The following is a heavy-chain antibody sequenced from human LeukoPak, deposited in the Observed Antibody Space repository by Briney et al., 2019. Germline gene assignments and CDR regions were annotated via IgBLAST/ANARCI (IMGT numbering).Heavy chain of an antibody. CDR1: GVTFSSYE. D-gene: IGHD3-3*01. Sequence: GGSLRLSCAASGVTFSSYEMNWVRQAPGKGLEWVSAISGSGGSTYYADSVKGRFTISRDNSKKTLYLQMNSLRAEDTAVYYCAKDLTFGVVVSDYWGQGTLVTVSS. V-gene: IGHV3-23*01. J-gene: IGHJ4*02. CDR3: AKDLTFGVVVSDY. CDR2: ISGSGGST.